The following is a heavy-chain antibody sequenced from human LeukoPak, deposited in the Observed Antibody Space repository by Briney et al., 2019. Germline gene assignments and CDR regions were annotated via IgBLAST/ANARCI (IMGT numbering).Heavy chain of an antibody. D-gene: IGHD2-2*01. V-gene: IGHV5-51*01. J-gene: IGHJ4*02. CDR2: IYPVESDT. CDR3: ARFTTTLVGYCSSTSCSAAFDY. CDR1: GYSFTSYW. Sequence: GESLKISCKGSGYSFTSYWIGWVRQMPGKGLEWVGIIYPVESDTRYSPSFQRQVTISADKSISTAYLQWSSLKASGTAMYYCARFTTTLVGYCSSTSCSAAFDYWGQGTLVTVSS.